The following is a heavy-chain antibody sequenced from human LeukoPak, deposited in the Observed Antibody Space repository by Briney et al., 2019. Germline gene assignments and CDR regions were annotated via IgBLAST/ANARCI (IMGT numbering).Heavy chain of an antibody. CDR1: GFTFSSYW. CDR3: ARLRGIAARVGLDY. V-gene: IGHV3-74*01. J-gene: IGHJ4*02. CDR2: INSDGSST. D-gene: IGHD6-6*01. Sequence: GGSLRLSCAASGFTFSSYWMHWVRQAPGKGLVWVSRINSDGSSTSYADSVKGRFTISRDSAKNTLYLQMNSLRAEDTAVYYCARLRGIAARVGLDYWGQGTLVTVSS.